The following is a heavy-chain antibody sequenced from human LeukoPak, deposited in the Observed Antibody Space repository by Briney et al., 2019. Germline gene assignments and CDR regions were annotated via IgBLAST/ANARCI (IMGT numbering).Heavy chain of an antibody. CDR3: AKDGYYDFWSGLYYFDY. J-gene: IGHJ4*02. V-gene: IGHV3-30-3*01. Sequence: GRSLRLSCAASGFTFSSYAMHWVRQAPGKGLEWVAVISYDGSNKYYADSVKGRFTISRDNSKNTLYLQMNSLRAEDTAVYYCAKDGYYDFWSGLYYFDYWGQGTLVTVSS. D-gene: IGHD3-3*01. CDR1: GFTFSSYA. CDR2: ISYDGSNK.